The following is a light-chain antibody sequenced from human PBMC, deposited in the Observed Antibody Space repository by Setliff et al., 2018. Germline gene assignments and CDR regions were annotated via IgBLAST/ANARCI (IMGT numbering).Light chain of an antibody. CDR2: EVT. CDR1: IGDVGAYDF. Sequence: LTQPASVSGSPGQSITISCSGTIGDVGAYDFVSWYQHHPGKAPKLVIYEVTNRPSGISNRFSGSKSGNSASLIISGLQAEDEADYYCSAYTSSSTEVFGTGTKGTVL. V-gene: IGLV2-14*01. J-gene: IGLJ1*01. CDR3: SAYTSSSTEV.